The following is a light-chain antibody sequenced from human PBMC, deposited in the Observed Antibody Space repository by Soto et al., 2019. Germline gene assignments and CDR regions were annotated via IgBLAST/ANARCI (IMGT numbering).Light chain of an antibody. CDR2: EVS. CDR3: CSYTLRSTLV. CDR1: SSDVGGYQY. J-gene: IGLJ2*01. V-gene: IGLV2-14*01. Sequence: QSVLTQPASVSGSPGQSITISCTGTSSDVGGYQYVSWYQQYPGKAPKLVIYEVSNRPSGVSIRLSGSKSGDTASLTISGLQAEDEADYDCCSYTLRSTLVFGGGNKLTVL.